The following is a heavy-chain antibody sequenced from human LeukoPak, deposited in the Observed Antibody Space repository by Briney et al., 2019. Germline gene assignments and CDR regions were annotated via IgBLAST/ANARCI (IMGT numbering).Heavy chain of an antibody. CDR3: ARDRYYMDV. CDR2: IYYSGST. Sequence: SETLSLTCTVSGGSLNSYYWTWIRQPPGKGLEWIGYIYYSGSTNYNPSLKSRFTISVDTPKNQFSLKLSSVTAADTAVYYCARDRYYMDVWGKGTTVTVSS. CDR1: GGSLNSYY. V-gene: IGHV4-59*01. J-gene: IGHJ6*03.